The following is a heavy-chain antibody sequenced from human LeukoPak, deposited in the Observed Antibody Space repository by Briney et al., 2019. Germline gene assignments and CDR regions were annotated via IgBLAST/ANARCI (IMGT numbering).Heavy chain of an antibody. J-gene: IGHJ4*02. CDR3: ARVSSHRNYDFWSGYYSPPDY. V-gene: IGHV1-18*01. Sequence: GASVKVSCKASGYTFTSYGISWVRQAPGQGLEWMGWISAYNGNTNYAQKLQGRVTMTTDTSTSTAYMELRSLRSDDTAVYYCARVSSHRNYDFWSGYYSPPDYWGQGTLVTVSP. CDR1: GYTFTSYG. CDR2: ISAYNGNT. D-gene: IGHD3-3*01.